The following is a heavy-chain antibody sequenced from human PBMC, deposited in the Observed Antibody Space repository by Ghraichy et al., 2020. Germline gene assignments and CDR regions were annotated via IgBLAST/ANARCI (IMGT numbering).Heavy chain of an antibody. CDR1: GFSFSGYS. D-gene: IGHD6-6*01. J-gene: IGHJ4*02. V-gene: IGHV3-48*01. Sequence: GESLNISCVGSGFSFSGYSMNWVRQSPGKGLEWISYITSSSRTISYADSVRGRFTISRDNSKNTLYLQMNSLRAEDTAVYYCAKVPSPARPYYFDYWGPGTLVTVSS. CDR2: ITSSSRTI. CDR3: AKVPSPARPYYFDY.